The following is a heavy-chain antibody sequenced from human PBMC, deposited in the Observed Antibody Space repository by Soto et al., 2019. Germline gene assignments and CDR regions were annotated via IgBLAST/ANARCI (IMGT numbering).Heavy chain of an antibody. CDR3: AKEGDSSSDNYYYLDV. CDR2: IKHDGSET. V-gene: IGHV3-7*03. Sequence: GGSLRLSCAASGFTFRNYWMSWVRQAPGKGLEWVLSIKHDGSETYSVDSVRGRFTSSRDNAENSVDLQMHSLRAEDTAVYFCAKEGDSSSDNYYYLDVWGRGTTVTVSS. D-gene: IGHD6-6*01. CDR1: GFTFRNYW. J-gene: IGHJ6*03.